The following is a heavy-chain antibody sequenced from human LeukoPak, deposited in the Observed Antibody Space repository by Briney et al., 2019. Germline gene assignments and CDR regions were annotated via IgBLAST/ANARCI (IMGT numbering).Heavy chain of an antibody. V-gene: IGHV4-34*01. CDR1: GGSFSGYY. CDR3: ARGNYYGSGAPSGYYFDY. Sequence: PSETLSLTCAVYGGSFSGYYWSWIRQPPGKRLEWIGEINHSGSTNYNPSLKSRVTISVDTSKNQFSLKLSSVTAADTAVYYCARGNYYGSGAPSGYYFDYWGQGTLVTVSS. D-gene: IGHD3-10*01. J-gene: IGHJ4*02. CDR2: INHSGST.